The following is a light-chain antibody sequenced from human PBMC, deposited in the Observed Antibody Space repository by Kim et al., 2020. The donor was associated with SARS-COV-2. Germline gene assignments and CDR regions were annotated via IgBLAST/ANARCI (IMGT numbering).Light chain of an antibody. CDR1: QDVRNY. V-gene: IGKV3-11*01. Sequence: EIVLTQSPATLSLSPGERATLSCRASQDVRNYLAWYQQRPGQAPMLLIYDASNRATGIPARFSGSGSGTDFTLTVTSLEPEDFAVYYCQQRSNWPYTCGQGTKLEI. CDR2: DAS. J-gene: IGKJ2*01. CDR3: QQRSNWPYT.